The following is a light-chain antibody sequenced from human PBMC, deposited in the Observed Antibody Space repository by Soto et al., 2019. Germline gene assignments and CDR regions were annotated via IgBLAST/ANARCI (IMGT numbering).Light chain of an antibody. CDR3: QQYGSSPPHT. J-gene: IGKJ2*01. CDR2: GAS. V-gene: IGKV3-20*01. Sequence: EIVLTQSPGPLSLSPGERATLSCRASQSVSSSFIAWYQHKPGQAPRLLIYGASSRATGIPDRFSGSGSGTEFTLTISRLEPEDFAVYFCQQYGSSPPHTLGQGTKVEIK. CDR1: QSVSSSF.